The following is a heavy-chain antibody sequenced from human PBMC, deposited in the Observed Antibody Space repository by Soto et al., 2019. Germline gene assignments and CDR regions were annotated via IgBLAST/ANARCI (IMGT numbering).Heavy chain of an antibody. D-gene: IGHD6-19*01. J-gene: IGHJ6*02. V-gene: IGHV3-30*04. CDR2: ISFDGRKK. CDR1: GFTFSSYA. Sequence: QVKLVESGGGVVQPGSSLRLSCAASGFTFSSYAMHWVRQAPGKGLEWVTLISFDGRKKFYPDSVRGRFTIARDSSSNTVSLQMNSLGPEDTAVYYCVGNAGPAAEAGSGYFYYGMDVWGQGTTVIVSS. CDR3: VGNAGPAAEAGSGYFYYGMDV.